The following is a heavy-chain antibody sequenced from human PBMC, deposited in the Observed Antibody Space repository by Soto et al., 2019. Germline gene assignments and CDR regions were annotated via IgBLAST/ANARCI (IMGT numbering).Heavy chain of an antibody. Sequence: QVQLQQWGAGLLKPSETLSLTCAVYGGSFSGYYWSWIHQPPGKGLEWIGEINHSGSTNYNPSLKSRVTISVDTSKNQFSLKLSSVTAADTAVYYCARGKVVAATLFDYWGQGTLVTVSS. V-gene: IGHV4-34*01. J-gene: IGHJ4*02. CDR3: ARGKVVAATLFDY. CDR1: GGSFSGYY. CDR2: INHSGST. D-gene: IGHD2-15*01.